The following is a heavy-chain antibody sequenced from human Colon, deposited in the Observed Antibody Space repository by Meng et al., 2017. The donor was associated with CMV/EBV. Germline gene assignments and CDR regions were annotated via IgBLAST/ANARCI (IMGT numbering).Heavy chain of an antibody. V-gene: IGHV3-30-3*01. CDR3: VRCSSTSCYRGNWFDS. Sequence: GESLKISCAASGFTFSNYAMHWVRQAPGKGLDWVAVISDDGSNKYYADSVKGRFTISRDNSKNTLYLQMNSLRAEDTALYYCVRCSSTSCYRGNWFDSWGQGTLVTVSS. CDR1: GFTFSNYA. J-gene: IGHJ5*01. CDR2: ISDDGSNK. D-gene: IGHD2-2*01.